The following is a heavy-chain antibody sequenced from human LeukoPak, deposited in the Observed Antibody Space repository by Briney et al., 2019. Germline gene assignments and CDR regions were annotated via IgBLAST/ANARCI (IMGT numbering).Heavy chain of an antibody. V-gene: IGHV4-61*02. CDR1: GGSISSGSYY. J-gene: IGHJ4*02. CDR2: FHTSGST. Sequence: SETLSLTCTVSGGSISSGSYYWSCIRQPAGKGLEWIGRFHTSGSTDYNPSLKSRVSISVDTSKNHFSLKLSSVTAADTAVYYCARGGVSDFDYWGQGTLVTVSS. D-gene: IGHD3-10*01. CDR3: ARGGVSDFDY.